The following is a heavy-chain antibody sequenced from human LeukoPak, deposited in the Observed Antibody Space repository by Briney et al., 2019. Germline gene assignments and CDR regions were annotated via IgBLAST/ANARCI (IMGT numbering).Heavy chain of an antibody. CDR1: GFTFSSYA. J-gene: IGHJ4*02. Sequence: GGSLRLSCAASGFTFSSYAMSWVRQAPGKGLEWVAVIWYDGSKEHYVDSVKGRFTISRDNAKNTVFLQMNSLRVEDSAVYYCAKDDSGTFDYWGQGIPVIVSS. CDR3: AKDDSGTFDY. D-gene: IGHD5-12*01. V-gene: IGHV3-33*03. CDR2: IWYDGSKE.